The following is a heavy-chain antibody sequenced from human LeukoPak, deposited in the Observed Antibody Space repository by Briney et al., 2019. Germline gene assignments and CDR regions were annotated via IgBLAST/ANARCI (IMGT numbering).Heavy chain of an antibody. J-gene: IGHJ4*01. CDR3: ARHVSVAVTNFFDY. Sequence: SETLSLACSVHAGSFSDPYWTWIRQAPEKGLEWIGEINHSGRTNHNPSLKSRVTLEVDTSKNQFSLKLSSVTAADTAVYYCARHVSVAVTNFFDYWGQEPWSPSPQ. CDR2: INHSGRT. V-gene: IGHV4-34*01. D-gene: IGHD6-19*01. CDR1: AGSFSDPY.